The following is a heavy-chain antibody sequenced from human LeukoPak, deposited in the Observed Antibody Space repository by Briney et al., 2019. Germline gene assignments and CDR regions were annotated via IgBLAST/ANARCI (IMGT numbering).Heavy chain of an antibody. CDR3: ARDQGSSWFRSFDY. D-gene: IGHD6-13*01. V-gene: IGHV4-4*02. J-gene: IGHJ4*02. Sequence: SGTLSLTCAVSGGSISSSNWWSWVRQPPGKGLEWIGEIYHSGSTNYNPSLKSRVTISVGKSKNQFSLKLSSVTAADTAVYYCARDQGSSWFRSFDYWGQGTLVTVSS. CDR2: IYHSGST. CDR1: GGSISSSNW.